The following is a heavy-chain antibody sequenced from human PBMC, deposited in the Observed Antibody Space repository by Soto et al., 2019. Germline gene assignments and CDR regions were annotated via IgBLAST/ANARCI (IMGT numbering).Heavy chain of an antibody. V-gene: IGHV1-24*01. J-gene: IGHJ3*02. CDR1: GYTLTELS. CDR2: FDPEDGET. Sequence: ASVKVSRKVSGYTLTELSMHWVRQAPGKGLEWMGCFDPEDGETIYAQKFQGRVTMTEDTSTDTAYMELSSLRSEDTAVYYCATEYCSGGSCYSNAFDIWGQGTMVTVSS. CDR3: ATEYCSGGSCYSNAFDI. D-gene: IGHD2-15*01.